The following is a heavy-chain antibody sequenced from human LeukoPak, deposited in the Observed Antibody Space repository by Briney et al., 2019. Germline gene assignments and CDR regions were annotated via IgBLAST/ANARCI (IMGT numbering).Heavy chain of an antibody. Sequence: SETLSLTCAVYGGSFSGYYWSWIRRPPGKGLEWIGEINHSGSTNYNPSLKSRVTISVDTSKNQFSLKLSSVTAADTAVYYCARGKGVVPAARGWFDYWGQGTLVTVSS. CDR2: INHSGST. CDR1: GGSFSGYY. J-gene: IGHJ4*02. D-gene: IGHD2-2*01. CDR3: ARGKGVVPAARGWFDY. V-gene: IGHV4-34*01.